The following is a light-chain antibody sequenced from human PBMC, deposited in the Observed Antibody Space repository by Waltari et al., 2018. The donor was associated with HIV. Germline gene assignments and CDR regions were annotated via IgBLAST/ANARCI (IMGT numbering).Light chain of an antibody. CDR1: QGVGSNY. V-gene: IGKV3-20*01. Sequence: EIVLTQSPGTLSLSPGERATLSCRASQGVGSNYLAWYQQKPGQAPRLLIYGASSRAPGVPDTFSGSGSGTDFTLTISRLELEDFAVYYCQHYGSSPLTFGGGT. CDR2: GAS. J-gene: IGKJ4*01. CDR3: QHYGSSPLT.